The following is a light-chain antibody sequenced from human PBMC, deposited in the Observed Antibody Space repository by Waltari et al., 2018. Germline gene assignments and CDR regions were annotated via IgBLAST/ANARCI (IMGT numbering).Light chain of an antibody. CDR1: RSNVGSNT. Sequence: QSVLTQPPSASGTPGQTVTISCSGSRSNVGSNTVNWFQQVPGTAPKLLIYSNNQRPSGVPDRFSGSKSGPSASLASSGLQSEDEADYYCAAWDDSLNAYVFGTGTQVPVL. CDR2: SNN. CDR3: AAWDDSLNAYV. V-gene: IGLV1-44*01. J-gene: IGLJ1*01.